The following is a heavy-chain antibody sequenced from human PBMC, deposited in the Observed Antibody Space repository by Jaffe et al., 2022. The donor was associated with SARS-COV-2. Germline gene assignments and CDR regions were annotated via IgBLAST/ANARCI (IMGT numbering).Heavy chain of an antibody. CDR2: ISGSGGST. D-gene: IGHD6-13*01. J-gene: IGHJ5*02. CDR3: AKDVGNPSSWYGSPWFDP. V-gene: IGHV3-23*01. Sequence: EVQLLESGGGLVQPGGSLRLSCAASGFTFSSYAMSWVRQAPGKGLEWVSAISGSGGSTYYADSVKGRFTISRDNSKNTLYLQMNSLRAEDTAVYYCAKDVGNPSSWYGSPWFDPWGQGTLVTVSS. CDR1: GFTFSSYA.